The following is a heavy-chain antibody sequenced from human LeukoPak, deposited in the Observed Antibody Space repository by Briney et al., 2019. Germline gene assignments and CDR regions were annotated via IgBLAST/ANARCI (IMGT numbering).Heavy chain of an antibody. V-gene: IGHV4-39*01. Sequence: SETLSLTCSVSGGSISSSSYYWAWIRQPPGKGLEWTGSIYYSGTAYYNPSLKSRVSISVDMSKNQFSLEVSSVTAADTAVYYCARHNAITAAASELGYWGQGTLVTVSS. CDR2: IYYSGTA. J-gene: IGHJ4*02. CDR3: ARHNAITAAASELGY. CDR1: GGSISSSSYY. D-gene: IGHD6-13*01.